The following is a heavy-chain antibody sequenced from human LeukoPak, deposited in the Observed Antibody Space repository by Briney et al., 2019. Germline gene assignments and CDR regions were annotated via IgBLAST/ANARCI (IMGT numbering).Heavy chain of an antibody. CDR3: ARGRLKVFGESSIDY. CDR2: IIPIFGTA. D-gene: IGHD3-10*02. V-gene: IGHV1-69*05. CDR1: GGTFSSYA. J-gene: IGHJ4*02. Sequence: ASVKVSCKASGGTFSSYAISWVRQAPGQGLEWMGGIIPIFGTANYAQKLQGRVTMTTDTSTSTAYMELRSLRSDDTAVYYCARGRLKVFGESSIDYWGQGTLVTVSS.